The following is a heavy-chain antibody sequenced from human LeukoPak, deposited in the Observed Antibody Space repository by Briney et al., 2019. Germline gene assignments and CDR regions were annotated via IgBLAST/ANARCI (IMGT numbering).Heavy chain of an antibody. CDR2: ISSSGSTI. D-gene: IGHD6-13*01. J-gene: IGHJ5*02. V-gene: IGHV3-48*03. CDR3: AHPTEYSSSWYGNWFDP. CDR1: GFTFSSYE. Sequence: GGSLRLSCAASGFTFSSYEMNWVRQAPGKGLEWVSYISSSGSTIYYADSVKGRFTISRDNAKNSLYLQMNSLRAEDTAVYYCAHPTEYSSSWYGNWFDPWGQGTLATVSS.